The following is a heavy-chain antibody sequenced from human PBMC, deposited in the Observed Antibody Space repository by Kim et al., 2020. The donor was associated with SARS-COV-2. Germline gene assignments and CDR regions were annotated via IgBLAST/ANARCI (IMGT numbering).Heavy chain of an antibody. V-gene: IGHV3-48*02. CDR1: GFTFSSYS. D-gene: IGHD1-7*01. CDR2: ISSSSSTI. Sequence: VGSLRLSCAASGFTFSSYSMNWVRQAPGKGLEWVSYISSSSSTIYYADSVKGRFTISRDNAKNSLYLQMNSLRDEDTAVYYCARDDSITGTFALDPWGQGTLVTVSS. J-gene: IGHJ5*02. CDR3: ARDDSITGTFALDP.